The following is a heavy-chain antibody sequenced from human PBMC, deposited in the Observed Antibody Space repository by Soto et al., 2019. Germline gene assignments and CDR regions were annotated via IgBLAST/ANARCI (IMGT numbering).Heavy chain of an antibody. CDR1: GGSISSGGYY. D-gene: IGHD3-22*01. CDR2: IYYSGST. CDR3: ATDSGDYYDSSGYYYALTY. Sequence: SETLSLTCTVSGGSISSGGYYWSWIRQHPGKGLEWIGYIYYSGSTYYNPSLKSRVTISVDTSKNQFSLKLSSVTAADTAVYYCATDSGDYYDSSGYYYALTYWGQGTLVTVSS. J-gene: IGHJ4*02. V-gene: IGHV4-31*03.